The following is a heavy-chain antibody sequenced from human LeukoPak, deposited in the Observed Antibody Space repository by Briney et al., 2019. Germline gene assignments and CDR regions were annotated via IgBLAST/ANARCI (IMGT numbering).Heavy chain of an antibody. CDR2: IYASGST. Sequence: PSETLSLTCSVSGGSISSGYYYWTWIRQPAGKGLEYIGHIYASGSTNYNPSLKSRVTISIDTSKNQFSLKLTSMTAADTAVYYCARATLPTIQIDYWGQGTLVTVSS. V-gene: IGHV4-61*09. D-gene: IGHD5-12*01. J-gene: IGHJ4*02. CDR1: GGSISSGYYY. CDR3: ARATLPTIQIDY.